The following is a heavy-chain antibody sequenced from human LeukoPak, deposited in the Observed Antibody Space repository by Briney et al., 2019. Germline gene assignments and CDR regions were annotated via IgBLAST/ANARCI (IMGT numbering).Heavy chain of an antibody. Sequence: SETLSLTCVVDGGSFSHFYWTWIRQTPGTGLEWIGEINLTGNTNYNPSLTDYNPSLKSRVSISVDTSKNQFSLELSSVTAADTAVYYCAVNSTRHTFDIWGQGTMVTVSS. D-gene: IGHD5-24*01. CDR1: GGSFSHFY. CDR2: INLTGNT. V-gene: IGHV4-34*01. CDR3: AVNSTRHTFDI. J-gene: IGHJ3*02.